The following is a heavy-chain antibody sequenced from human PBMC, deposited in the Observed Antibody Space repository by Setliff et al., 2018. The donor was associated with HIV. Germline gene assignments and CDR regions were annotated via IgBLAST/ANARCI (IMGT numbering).Heavy chain of an antibody. CDR3: AKGAGFYGDYTFDH. D-gene: IGHD4-17*01. V-gene: IGHV4-38-2*01. CDR1: GYSISIGYY. J-gene: IGHJ4*02. Sequence: SETLSLTCAVSGYSISIGYYWGWIRQPPGKGLEWIGNIYHSGSTYYNPSLKSRVTISVDTSKNQFSLKVTSVTAADTAVYYCAKGAGFYGDYTFDHWGQGRQVTVSS. CDR2: IYHSGST.